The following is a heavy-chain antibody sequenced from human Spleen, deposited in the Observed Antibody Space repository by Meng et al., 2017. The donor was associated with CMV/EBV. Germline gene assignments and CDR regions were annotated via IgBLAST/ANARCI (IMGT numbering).Heavy chain of an antibody. V-gene: IGHV1-18*01. CDR1: GYIFTRHG. D-gene: IGHD1-26*01. Sequence: SCKAYGYIFTRHGINWVRKAPGQGLEWMEGISVYNGNTNEEQKLQGRVNMTTDRSTNTVYMELRSLRSDDTAVYYCARELLVSFDSWGQGTLVTVSS. CDR2: ISVYNGNT. CDR3: ARELLVSFDS. J-gene: IGHJ4*02.